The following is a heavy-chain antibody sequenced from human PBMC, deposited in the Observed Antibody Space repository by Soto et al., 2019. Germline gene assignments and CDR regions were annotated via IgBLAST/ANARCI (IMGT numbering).Heavy chain of an antibody. V-gene: IGHV1-69*06. CDR3: ARGLDSSCDNSGPSWDAALDI. CDR1: GGTFSNYA. Sequence: QVQLVQSGPEVKKPGSSVKVSCKASGGTFSNYAITWVRQAPGQGLDYMGGSIPEFGTANYAQKFQDRAMISAVRSMSTAYMELTGLTFADTAVYYCARGLDSSCDNSGPSWDAALDIWGQGTLVTVS. J-gene: IGHJ3*02. D-gene: IGHD2-2*01. CDR2: SIPEFGTA.